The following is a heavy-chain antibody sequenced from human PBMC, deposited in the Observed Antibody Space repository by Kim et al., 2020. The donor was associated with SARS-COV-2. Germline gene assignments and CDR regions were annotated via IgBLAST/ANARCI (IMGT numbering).Heavy chain of an antibody. J-gene: IGHJ6*02. V-gene: IGHV3-21*01. CDR3: ARLGRVTSLPFKGLTNV. CDR2: ISSTSSYI. Sequence: GGTLRLSCAASGFTFGNYSMNWVRQAAGKGLEWVSSISSTSSYIYYADSVKGRFTISRDNDKNSLSLQMNSLRAEDTAVYYCARLGRVTSLPFKGLTNVWGQGTTDTVSS. CDR1: GFTFGNYS. D-gene: IGHD2-21*02.